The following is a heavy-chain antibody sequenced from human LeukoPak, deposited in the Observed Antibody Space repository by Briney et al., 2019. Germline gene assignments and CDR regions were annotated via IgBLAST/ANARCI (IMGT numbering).Heavy chain of an antibody. J-gene: IGHJ4*02. CDR1: GFTLNGFV. D-gene: IGHD4-11*01. Sequence: GGSLRLSCAASGFTLNGFVMHWVRQASGKGLEWVGRIRSKANSYATAYGASVKGRFTISRDDSKNTAYLQMNSLKTEDTAVYYCTTRLQHHFDYWGQGTQVTVSS. V-gene: IGHV3-73*01. CDR2: IRSKANSYAT. CDR3: TTRLQHHFDY.